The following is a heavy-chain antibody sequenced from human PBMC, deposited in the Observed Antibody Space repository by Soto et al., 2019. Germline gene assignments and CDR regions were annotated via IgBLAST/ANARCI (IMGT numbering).Heavy chain of an antibody. CDR2: IIPIFGTA. Sequence: QVQLVQSGAEVKKPGSSVKVSCKASGGTFSSYAISWVRQAPGQGLEWMGGIIPIFGTANYAQKFQGRVTITADESTSTAYMELSSLRSEDTAVYYCARDPREYSSSWYNWFDPWGQGTLFTVSA. J-gene: IGHJ5*02. CDR1: GGTFSSYA. V-gene: IGHV1-69*01. D-gene: IGHD6-13*01. CDR3: ARDPREYSSSWYNWFDP.